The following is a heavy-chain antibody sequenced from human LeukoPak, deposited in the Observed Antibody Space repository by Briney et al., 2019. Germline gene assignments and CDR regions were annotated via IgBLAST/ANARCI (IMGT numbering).Heavy chain of an antibody. CDR1: GYTFTSYD. CDR2: MNPDSVNT. D-gene: IGHD3-3*01. V-gene: IGHV1-8*01. J-gene: IGHJ6*02. CDR3: ARGSPLHYDFWSGYYKDYYYYYGMDV. Sequence: GASVKVSCKASGYTFTSYDINWVRQATGQGLEWMGWMNPDSVNTGYAHKLQGRVTMTRNTSISTAYMELSSLRSEDPAVYYCARGSPLHYDFWSGYYKDYYYYYGMDVWGQGTTVTVSS.